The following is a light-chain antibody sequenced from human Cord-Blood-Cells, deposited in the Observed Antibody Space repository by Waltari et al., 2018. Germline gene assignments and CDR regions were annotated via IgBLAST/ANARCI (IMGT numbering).Light chain of an antibody. Sequence: SVLTQPPSASGTPGQRVTISCSGSSSNIGSNTVNWYQQLPGTAPKLLIYSNNQRPSGVPDRFSGSKSGNSASLAISGLQSEDEADYYCAAWDDSLNGWVFGGGTKLTVL. V-gene: IGLV1-44*01. CDR2: SNN. J-gene: IGLJ3*02. CDR1: SSNIGSNT. CDR3: AAWDDSLNGWV.